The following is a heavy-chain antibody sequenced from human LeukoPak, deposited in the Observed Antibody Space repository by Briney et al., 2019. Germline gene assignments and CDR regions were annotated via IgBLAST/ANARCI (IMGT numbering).Heavy chain of an antibody. Sequence: PSETLSLTCAVYGGSFSGYYWSWIRQPPGKGLEWIGEINHSGSTNYNPSLKSRVTISVDTSKNQFSLKLSSVTAADTAVYYCARLYDSSGYSLYNWFDPWGQGTLVTVSS. V-gene: IGHV4-34*01. CDR3: ARLYDSSGYSLYNWFDP. J-gene: IGHJ5*02. D-gene: IGHD3-22*01. CDR2: INHSGST. CDR1: GGSFSGYY.